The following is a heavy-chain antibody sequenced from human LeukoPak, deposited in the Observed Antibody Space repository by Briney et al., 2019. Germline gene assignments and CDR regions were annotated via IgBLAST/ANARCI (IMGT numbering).Heavy chain of an antibody. CDR2: ISTSSSYI. CDR1: GFTFSSYS. D-gene: IGHD3-10*01. CDR3: ARFATYGSGTYAFDY. V-gene: IGHV3-21*01. Sequence: PGGSLRLSCAASGFTFSSYSMNWVRQAPGKGLEWVSSISTSSSYIYYADSVKGRFTISRDSAKNSLYLQMNSLRAEDTAVYYCARFATYGSGTYAFDYWGQGTLVTVSS. J-gene: IGHJ4*02.